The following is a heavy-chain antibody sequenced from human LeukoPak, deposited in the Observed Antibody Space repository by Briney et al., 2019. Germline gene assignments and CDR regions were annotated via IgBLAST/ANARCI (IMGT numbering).Heavy chain of an antibody. CDR1: GFTFSSYA. Sequence: PGGSLRLSCAASGFTFSSYAMHWVRQAPGKGLEWVAVISYVGSNKYYADSVKGRFTISRDNSKNTLYLQMNSLRAEDTAVYYCARDRWDYFDYWGQGTLVTVSP. CDR3: ARDRWDYFDY. CDR2: ISYVGSNK. V-gene: IGHV3-30*04. J-gene: IGHJ4*02. D-gene: IGHD4-23*01.